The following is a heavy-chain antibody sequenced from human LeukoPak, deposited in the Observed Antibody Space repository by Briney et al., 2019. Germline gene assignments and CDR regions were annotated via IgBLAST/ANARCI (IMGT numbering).Heavy chain of an antibody. CDR1: GYTFTSYD. D-gene: IGHD4-17*01. Sequence: GASVKVSCKASGYTFTSYDINWVRQATGQGLEWMGWMNPNSGNTGYAQKFQGRVTITRNTSISTAYMELSSLRSEDTAVYYCASPLYGDYGYYYYYMDVWGKGTTVTVSS. CDR2: MNPNSGNT. V-gene: IGHV1-8*03. CDR3: ASPLYGDYGYYYYYMDV. J-gene: IGHJ6*03.